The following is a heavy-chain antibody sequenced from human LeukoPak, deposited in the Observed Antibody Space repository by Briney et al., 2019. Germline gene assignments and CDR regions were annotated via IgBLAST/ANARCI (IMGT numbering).Heavy chain of an antibody. Sequence: ASVKVSCKASGYIFTNYAMNWVRQAPGQRPECMGWINTNTGNPTYAQGFTGRFVFSLDTSVSTAYLQISNLKAEDTALYYCAKLFCSGDTCTFDYWGQGTLVTVSS. CDR1: GYIFTNYA. V-gene: IGHV7-4-1*02. D-gene: IGHD2-15*01. CDR3: AKLFCSGDTCTFDY. J-gene: IGHJ4*02. CDR2: INTNTGNP.